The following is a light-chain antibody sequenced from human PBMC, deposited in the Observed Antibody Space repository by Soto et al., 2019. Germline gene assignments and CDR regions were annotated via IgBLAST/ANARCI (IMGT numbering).Light chain of an antibody. CDR2: AAS. J-gene: IGKJ4*01. CDR3: QQANSFTRT. Sequence: AIRMTQSPSSCSSSTGDRVTITWRASQGISSYLAWYQQKPGKAPKLLSYAASSLQSGVPSRFSGSGSGTDFTLTISSLQTEDFATYFCQQANSFTRTFGGGTKVDIK. V-gene: IGKV1-8*01. CDR1: QGISSY.